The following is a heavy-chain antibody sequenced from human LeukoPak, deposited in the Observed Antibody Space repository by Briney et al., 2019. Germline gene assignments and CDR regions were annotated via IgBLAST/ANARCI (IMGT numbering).Heavy chain of an antibody. D-gene: IGHD3-10*02. CDR2: IKQDGSEK. Sequence: GGSLRLSCAASGLTFSSYWMSWVRQAPGKGLEWVANIKQDGSEKYYVDSVKGRFTISRDNAKNSLYLQMNGLRAEDTAVYYCAELGITMIGGVWGKGTTVTISS. CDR3: AELGITMIGGV. J-gene: IGHJ6*04. CDR1: GLTFSSYW. V-gene: IGHV3-7*01.